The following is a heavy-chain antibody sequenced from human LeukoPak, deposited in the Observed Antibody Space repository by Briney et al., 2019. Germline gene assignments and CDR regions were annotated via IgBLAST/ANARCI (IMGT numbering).Heavy chain of an antibody. D-gene: IGHD3-10*01. CDR2: IYYSGST. J-gene: IGHJ3*02. CDR1: DGSISSSSYY. CDR3: AGGIWFGELISDAFDI. V-gene: IGHV4-39*07. Sequence: SETLSLTCTVSDGSISSSSYYWGWIRQPPGKGLEWIGSIYYSGSTYYNPSLKSRVTISLNTSKNQFSLKLSSVTAADTAVYYCAGGIWFGELISDAFDIWGQGTMVTVSS.